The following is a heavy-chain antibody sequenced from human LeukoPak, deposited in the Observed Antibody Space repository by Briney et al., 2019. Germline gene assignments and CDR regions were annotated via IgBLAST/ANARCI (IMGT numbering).Heavy chain of an antibody. CDR2: IYYSGST. CDR3: AGHITYYYGAGSYAYMDV. D-gene: IGHD3-10*01. J-gene: IGHJ6*03. CDR1: VGSISSYF. Sequence: SEILSLSSTVSVGSISSYFCCLIRHPPEELLGFIGYIYYSGSTNYTPSLKSRVTISVDTSKNQLSLQLSSVTAADTAVYYCAGHITYYYGAGSYAYMDVWGKGTTVTISS. V-gene: IGHV4-59*01.